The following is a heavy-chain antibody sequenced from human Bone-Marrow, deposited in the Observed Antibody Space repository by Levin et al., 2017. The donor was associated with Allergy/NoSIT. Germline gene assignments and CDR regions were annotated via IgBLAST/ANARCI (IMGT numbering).Heavy chain of an antibody. V-gene: IGHV3-30*18. D-gene: IGHD2-2*01. CDR3: AKDPGIVVVPAAEHGMDG. CDR1: GFTFSSYG. Sequence: GGSLRLSCAASGFTFSSYGMHWVRQAPGKGLEWVAVISYDGSNKYYADSVKGRFTISRDNSKNTLYLQMNSLRAEDTAVYYCAKDPGIVVVPAAEHGMDGWGQGTTVTVAS. CDR2: ISYDGSNK. J-gene: IGHJ6*02.